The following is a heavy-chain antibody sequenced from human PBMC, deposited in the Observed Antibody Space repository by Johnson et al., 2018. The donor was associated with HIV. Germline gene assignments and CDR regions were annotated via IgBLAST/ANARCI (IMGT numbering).Heavy chain of an antibody. CDR2: IKQDGSEK. CDR3: ARDGPWLQSQRDAFDI. V-gene: IGHV3-7*01. D-gene: IGHD5-24*01. CDR1: GFTVSGNY. J-gene: IGHJ3*02. Sequence: VQLVESGGGLVQPGGSLRLSCAASGFTVSGNYMTWVRQAPGKGLEWVANIKQDGSEKYYVDSVKGRFTISRDNAKNSLYLQMNDLRAEDTAVYYCARDGPWLQSQRDAFDIWGQGTMVTVSS.